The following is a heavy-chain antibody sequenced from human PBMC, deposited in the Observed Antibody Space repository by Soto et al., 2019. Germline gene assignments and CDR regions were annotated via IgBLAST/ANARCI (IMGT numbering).Heavy chain of an antibody. V-gene: IGHV3-21*01. CDR3: ATDQHSSSSNAFDI. D-gene: IGHD6-6*01. CDR1: GFTFSSYS. CDR2: ISSSSSYI. Sequence: EVQLVESGGGLVKPGGSLRLSCAASGFTFSSYSMNWVRQAPRKGLEWVSSISSSSSYIYYADSVKGRFTISRDNAKNSLYLQMNCLRAEDTAVYHCATDQHSSSSNAFDIWGQGTMVTLSS. J-gene: IGHJ3*02.